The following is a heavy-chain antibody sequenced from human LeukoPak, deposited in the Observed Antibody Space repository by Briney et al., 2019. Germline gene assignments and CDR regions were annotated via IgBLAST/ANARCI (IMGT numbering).Heavy chain of an antibody. J-gene: IGHJ4*02. CDR1: GFTVSSNY. D-gene: IGHD5-12*01. V-gene: IGHV3-53*01. CDR2: IYSGGST. Sequence: GGSLRLSCAAFGFTVSSNYMSWVRQAPGKGLEWVSVIYSGGSTYYADFVKGRFTISRDNSKNTLYLQMNSLRAEDTAVYYCAKDWGYSGYDHFDYWGQGTLVTVSS. CDR3: AKDWGYSGYDHFDY.